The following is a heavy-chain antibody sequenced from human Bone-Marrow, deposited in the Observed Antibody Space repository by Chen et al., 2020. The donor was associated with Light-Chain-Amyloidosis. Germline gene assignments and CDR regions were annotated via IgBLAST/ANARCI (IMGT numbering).Heavy chain of an antibody. CDR2: IYPDXSDA. V-gene: IGHV5-51*01. J-gene: IGHJ4*02. D-gene: IGHD2-21*01. CDR1: GYTFPNYW. CDR3: ARRRDGYNFDY. Sequence: EQSGPEVKKPGESLKISCKGSGYTFPNYWIGWVRQMPGKGLEWMGVIYPDXSDARSSXXXXXXXXXXXXXXXXXXXXXXXXXXXXXTAMFYCARRRDGYNFDYWGQGTLVTVSS.